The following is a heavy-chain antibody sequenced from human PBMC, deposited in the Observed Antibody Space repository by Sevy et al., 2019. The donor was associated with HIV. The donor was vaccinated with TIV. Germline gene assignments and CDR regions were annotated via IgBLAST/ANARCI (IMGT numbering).Heavy chain of an antibody. CDR1: GDFINLYF. CDR2: IYSSGST. J-gene: IGHJ4*02. Sequence: ETLSLTCSVSGDFINLYFWSWIRQPPGKGLEWIGYIYSSGSTNYNPSLKSRVTISLATSKDQFSLKLSSVTAADTAVYYCARESIGSVGDFDYWGLGTLVTVSS. CDR3: ARESIGSVGDFDY. V-gene: IGHV4-59*01. D-gene: IGHD6-6*01.